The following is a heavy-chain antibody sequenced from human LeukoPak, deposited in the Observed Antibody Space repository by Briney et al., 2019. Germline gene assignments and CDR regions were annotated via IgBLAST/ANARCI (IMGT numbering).Heavy chain of an antibody. D-gene: IGHD3-10*01. CDR2: ISSSSSYI. J-gene: IGHJ4*02. V-gene: IGHV3-21*04. Sequence: GGSLRLSCAASGFTFSTYSMNWVRQAPGKGLEWVSSISSSSSYIHYADSVKGRFTISRDNAKNSLYLQMNSLRAEDTALYYCARDQGGDSGFDYWGQGTLVTVSS. CDR3: ARDQGGDSGFDY. CDR1: GFTFSTYS.